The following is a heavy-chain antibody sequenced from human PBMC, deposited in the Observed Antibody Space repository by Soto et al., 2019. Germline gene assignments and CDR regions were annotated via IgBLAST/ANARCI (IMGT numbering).Heavy chain of an antibody. D-gene: IGHD2-2*01. Sequence: PGGSLRLSCAASGFTFTNYLMTWVRQAPGKGLEWVSSIDKSGGDTYYADSVKGRFTISRDNSMNTLYLQMNGLRAEDTALYYCAKDTYSRSWYFWGQGTLVTVSS. CDR3: AKDTYSRSWYF. CDR1: GFTFTNYL. J-gene: IGHJ4*02. V-gene: IGHV3-23*05. CDR2: IDKSGGDT.